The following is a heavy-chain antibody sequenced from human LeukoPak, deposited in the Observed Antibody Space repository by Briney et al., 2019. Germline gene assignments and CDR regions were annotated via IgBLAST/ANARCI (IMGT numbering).Heavy chain of an antibody. D-gene: IGHD1-26*01. CDR2: ISNSGGNT. CDR1: GFTFDDYA. CDR3: AKDVGATRGYYFDY. Sequence: GRSLRLSCAASGFTFDDYAMHWVRQAPGKGLEWVSAISNSGGNTYYADSVKGRFTISRDNSKNTLYLQMNSLRAEDTAVYYCAKDVGATRGYYFDYWGRGTLVTVSS. V-gene: IGHV3-23*01. J-gene: IGHJ4*02.